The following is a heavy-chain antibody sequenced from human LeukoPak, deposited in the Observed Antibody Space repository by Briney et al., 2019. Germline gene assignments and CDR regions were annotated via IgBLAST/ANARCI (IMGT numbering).Heavy chain of an antibody. J-gene: IGHJ4*02. CDR1: GFTFSDYY. V-gene: IGHV3-11*04. CDR3: ARSRGEMGAGVHPYYFDY. Sequence: GGSLRLSCAASGFTFSDYYMSWIRQAPGKGLEWVSYISSSGITIYYADSVKGRFTISRDNAKNSLYLQMNSLRAEDTAVYYCARSRGEMGAGVHPYYFDYWGQGTLVTVSS. CDR2: ISSSGITI. D-gene: IGHD1-26*01.